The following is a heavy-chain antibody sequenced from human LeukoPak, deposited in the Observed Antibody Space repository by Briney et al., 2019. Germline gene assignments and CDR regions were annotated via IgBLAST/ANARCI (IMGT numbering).Heavy chain of an antibody. D-gene: IGHD3-22*01. CDR2: IIPIVGTT. CDR1: GGTFSKYT. Sequence: GASVKVSCKASGGTFSKYTISWVRQAPGQGLEWMGGIIPIVGTTNYAQMFQGRVTITADESTSTAYMELSSLRSEDTAVYYCARGGYYYDSSGYSHLPDYWGQGTLVTVSA. V-gene: IGHV1-69*13. J-gene: IGHJ4*02. CDR3: ARGGYYYDSSGYSHLPDY.